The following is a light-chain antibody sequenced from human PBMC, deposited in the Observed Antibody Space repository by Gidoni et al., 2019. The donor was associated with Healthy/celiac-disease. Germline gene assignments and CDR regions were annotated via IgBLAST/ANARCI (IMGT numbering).Light chain of an antibody. Sequence: DIVMTQPPDSLAVSLGERATINCKSNQSVLYSSNNKKYLAWYQQKPGQPPKLLIYWASTRESGVPDRFSGSGSGTDFTLTISSLQAEDVAVYYCQQYYSTPLTFGGGTKVEIK. CDR3: QQYYSTPLT. CDR1: QSVLYSSNNKKY. J-gene: IGKJ4*01. V-gene: IGKV4-1*01. CDR2: WAS.